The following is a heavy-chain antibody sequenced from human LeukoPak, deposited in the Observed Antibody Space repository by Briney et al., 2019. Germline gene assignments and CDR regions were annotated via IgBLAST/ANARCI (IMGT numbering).Heavy chain of an antibody. CDR1: GFTFSSYG. CDR3: ARDRGYYDSSVPFDY. Sequence: PGGPLRLSCAASGFTFSSYGMHWVRQAPGKGLEWVAVIWYDGSNKYYADSVKGRFTISRDNSKNTLYLQMNSLRAEDTAVYYCARDRGYYDSSVPFDYWGQGTLVTVSS. CDR2: IWYDGSNK. J-gene: IGHJ4*02. D-gene: IGHD3-22*01. V-gene: IGHV3-33*01.